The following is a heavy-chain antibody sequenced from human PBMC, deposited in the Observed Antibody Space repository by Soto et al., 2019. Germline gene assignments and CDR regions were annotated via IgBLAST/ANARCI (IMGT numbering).Heavy chain of an antibody. J-gene: IGHJ6*02. D-gene: IGHD2-15*01. V-gene: IGHV1-46*01. Sequence: ASVKVSCTASGYTFTSYYMHWVRQAPGQGLEWMGIINPSGGSTSYAQKFQGRVTMTRDTSTSTVYMELSSLRSEDTAVYYCARVDCSGGSCYLGSMDVWGQGTTVTVSS. CDR2: INPSGGST. CDR3: ARVDCSGGSCYLGSMDV. CDR1: GYTFTSYY.